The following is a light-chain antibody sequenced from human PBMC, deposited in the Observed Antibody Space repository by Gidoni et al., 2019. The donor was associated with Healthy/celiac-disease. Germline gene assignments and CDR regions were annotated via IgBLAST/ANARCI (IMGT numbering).Light chain of an antibody. CDR2: LGS. Sequence: DIVMTQSPLSLPVTPGEPASISCRSSQSLLHSNGYNYLDWYLQKPGQSPQLLIYLGSNRASGVPDRFSGSGSGTDFTLKISRVEAEDFGVYYCMQALQTQFTFXPXTKVDIK. CDR3: MQALQTQFT. CDR1: QSLLHSNGYNY. J-gene: IGKJ3*01. V-gene: IGKV2-28*01.